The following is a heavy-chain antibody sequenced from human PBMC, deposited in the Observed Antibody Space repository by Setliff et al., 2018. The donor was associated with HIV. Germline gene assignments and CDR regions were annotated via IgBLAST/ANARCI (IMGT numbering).Heavy chain of an antibody. D-gene: IGHD2-21*01. CDR1: GYSISSGYY. J-gene: IGHJ2*01. V-gene: IGHV4-38-2*01. CDR2: IYHSGTT. Sequence: SETLSLTCAVSGYSISSGYYWGWIRQPPGKGLEWVGSIYHSGTTYYNPSLKSRVTISVDTSKNQFSLRLSSVTAADSAVYYCARRRETIVVVIGIPNWYFDLWGRGTLVTVSS. CDR3: ARRRETIVVVIGIPNWYFDL.